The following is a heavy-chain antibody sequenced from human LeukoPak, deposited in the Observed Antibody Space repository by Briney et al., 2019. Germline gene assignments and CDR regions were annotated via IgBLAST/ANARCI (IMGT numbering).Heavy chain of an antibody. CDR1: GFTFSSYW. D-gene: IGHD4-23*01. J-gene: IGHJ4*02. Sequence: EGSLRLSCAASGFTFSSYWMTWVRQPPGKGLEWVSAISGSGGSTYYADSVKGRFTISRDNSKNTLYLQMNSLRAEDTALYYCAKSILPTVVNHYFDYWGQGTLVTVSS. CDR2: ISGSGGST. V-gene: IGHV3-23*01. CDR3: AKSILPTVVNHYFDY.